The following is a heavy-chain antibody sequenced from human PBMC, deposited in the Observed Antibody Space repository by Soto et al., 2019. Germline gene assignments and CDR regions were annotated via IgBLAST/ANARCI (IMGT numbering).Heavy chain of an antibody. V-gene: IGHV1-8*01. J-gene: IGHJ5*02. Sequence: GAPVKVSCKAFGYTLPRFYINWVGQATGQGVEWMGWMNPNSGNTGYAQKFQGRVTMTRNTSISTAYMELSSLRSEDTAVYYCARGLRYYDFWSGHKDNWFDPWGQGTLVTVSS. D-gene: IGHD3-3*01. CDR1: GYTLPRFY. CDR2: MNPNSGNT. CDR3: ARGLRYYDFWSGHKDNWFDP.